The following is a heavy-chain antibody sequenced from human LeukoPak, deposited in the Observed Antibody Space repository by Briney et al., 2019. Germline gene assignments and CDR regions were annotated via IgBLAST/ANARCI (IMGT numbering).Heavy chain of an antibody. Sequence: PSETLSLTCTVSGGAINSSTYYWGWIRQPPGKGLEWIGTIYYSGSTYYNPSLKSRVTISVDTSKNQFSLKLSSVTAADTAVYYCARIVGASDYWGQGTLVTVSS. CDR2: IYYSGST. D-gene: IGHD1-26*01. CDR3: ARIVGASDY. J-gene: IGHJ4*02. V-gene: IGHV4-39*01. CDR1: GGAINSSTYY.